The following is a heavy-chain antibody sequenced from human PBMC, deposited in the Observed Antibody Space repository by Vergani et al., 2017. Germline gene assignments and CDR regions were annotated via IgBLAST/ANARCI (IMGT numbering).Heavy chain of an antibody. D-gene: IGHD2/OR15-2a*01. CDR2: ICYYGSNK. J-gene: IGHJ6*03. Sequence: QVQLVESGGGVVQPGRSLRLSCAASGFRFSSYGMNWVRPAPGKGLEWVAVICYYGSNKYNADSVKGRFTISRDNSQNTVKLQMNSLRVDDTDVYYCAKDWGGCNSISCSYYMDVWGKGTTVTV. CDR1: GFRFSSYG. CDR3: AKDWGGCNSISCSYYMDV. V-gene: IGHV3-33*06.